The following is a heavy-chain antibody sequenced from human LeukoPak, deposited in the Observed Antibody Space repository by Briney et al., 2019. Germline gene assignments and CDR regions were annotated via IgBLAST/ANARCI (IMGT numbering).Heavy chain of an antibody. CDR3: ARDPEASYHDY. CDR2: IKQDGSEK. Sequence: QSGGSLRLSCAASGFTFSNYWMSWVRQAPGKGLEWVANIKQDGSEKYYVDSVKGRFTISRDNAKNSLYLQMNSLRAEDTAVYYCARDPEASYHDYWGQGTLVTVSS. J-gene: IGHJ4*02. CDR1: GFTFSNYW. V-gene: IGHV3-7*01. D-gene: IGHD5-18*01.